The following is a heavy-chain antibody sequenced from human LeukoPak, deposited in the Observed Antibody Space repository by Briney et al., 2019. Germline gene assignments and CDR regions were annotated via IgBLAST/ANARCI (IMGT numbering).Heavy chain of an antibody. Sequence: PSETLSLTCAVYGGSFSGYYWSWLRQPPGKGLEWIGEIIHSGSTNYNPSLKSRVTISVDTSKNQFSLKLSSVTAADTAVYYCARGEPTNYDFWSGYPGKYYFDYWGQGTLVTVSS. D-gene: IGHD3-3*01. CDR3: ARGEPTNYDFWSGYPGKYYFDY. CDR2: IIHSGST. V-gene: IGHV4-34*01. CDR1: GGSFSGYY. J-gene: IGHJ4*02.